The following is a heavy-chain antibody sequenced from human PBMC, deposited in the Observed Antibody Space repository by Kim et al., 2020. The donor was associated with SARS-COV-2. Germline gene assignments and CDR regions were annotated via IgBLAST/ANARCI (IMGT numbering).Heavy chain of an antibody. Sequence: GYEDSVRGRFTISKEHAKNSLYLQMNSLRAEDTALYCCAKEESSWLGVDYWGQGTLVTVSS. J-gene: IGHJ4*02. CDR3: AKEESSWLGVDY. D-gene: IGHD6-13*01. V-gene: IGHV3-9*01.